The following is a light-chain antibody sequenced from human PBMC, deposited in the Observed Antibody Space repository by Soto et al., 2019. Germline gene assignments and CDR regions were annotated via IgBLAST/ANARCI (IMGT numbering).Light chain of an antibody. CDR2: EVS. CDR3: SSYTSSSTV. CDR1: SSDVGSYNY. Sequence: QSALTQPASVSGSPGQSITISCTGTSSDVGSYNYVSWYQQHPGKAPKLMIYEVSTRPSGVSSRFSGFKSGNTASLSISGLQAGDEADYYCSSYTSSSTVFGTGTKVTVL. V-gene: IGLV2-14*01. J-gene: IGLJ1*01.